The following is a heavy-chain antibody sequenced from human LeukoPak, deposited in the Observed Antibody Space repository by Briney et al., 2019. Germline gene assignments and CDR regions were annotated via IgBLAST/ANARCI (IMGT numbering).Heavy chain of an antibody. Sequence: HPGRSLRLSCAASGFTFSSYGMHWVRQAPGKGLEWVAVIWYDGSNKYYADSVKGRFTTSRDNSKNTLYLQMNSLRAEDTAVYYCARNLEQLDYWGREPWSPSPQ. J-gene: IGHJ4*02. D-gene: IGHD6-13*01. CDR3: ARNLEQLDY. V-gene: IGHV3-33*01. CDR2: IWYDGSNK. CDR1: GFTFSSYG.